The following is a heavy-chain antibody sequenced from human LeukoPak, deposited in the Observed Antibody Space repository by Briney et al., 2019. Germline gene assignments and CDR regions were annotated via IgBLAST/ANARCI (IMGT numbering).Heavy chain of an antibody. V-gene: IGHV1-2*04. D-gene: IGHD6-13*01. J-gene: IGHJ2*01. CDR3: ARAYSSYWYFDL. CDR1: GYTFTSYY. CDR2: INPNSGDT. Sequence: ASVKVSCKASGYTFTSYYMHWVRQAPGQGLEWMGWINPNSGDTNYAQKFQGWVTMTRDTSISTAYRELSRLRSDDTAVYYCARAYSSYWYFDLWGRGTLVTVSS.